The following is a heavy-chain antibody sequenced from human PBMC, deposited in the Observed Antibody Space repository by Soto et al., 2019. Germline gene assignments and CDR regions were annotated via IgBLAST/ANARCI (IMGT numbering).Heavy chain of an antibody. J-gene: IGHJ4*02. Sequence: EVQVVESGGGLVQPGGSLRLSCIASEFTFISSVMGWVRQAPGKGLEWVANINQDGSGTYYVDSVKGRFTISRDNATNSLYLQMSIVRAEDTAVYYCARYFRGSGRYFFGHWGQGTLVTVSS. CDR3: ARYFRGSGRYFFGH. D-gene: IGHD6-19*01. V-gene: IGHV3-7*03. CDR2: INQDGSGT. CDR1: EFTFISSV.